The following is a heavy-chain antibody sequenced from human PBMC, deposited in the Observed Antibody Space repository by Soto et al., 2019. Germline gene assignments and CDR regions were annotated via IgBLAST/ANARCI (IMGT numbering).Heavy chain of an antibody. J-gene: IGHJ5*02. CDR2: ISAYNGNT. Sequence: ASVKVSCKASGYTFTSYGISWVLQAPGQGLEWMGWISAYNGNTNYAQKLQGRVTMTTDTSTSTAYMELSSLRSEDTAVYYCAADPGSDFWSGYHPRPPWFDPWGQGTLVTVSS. D-gene: IGHD3-3*01. V-gene: IGHV1-18*01. CDR1: GYTFTSYG. CDR3: AADPGSDFWSGYHPRPPWFDP.